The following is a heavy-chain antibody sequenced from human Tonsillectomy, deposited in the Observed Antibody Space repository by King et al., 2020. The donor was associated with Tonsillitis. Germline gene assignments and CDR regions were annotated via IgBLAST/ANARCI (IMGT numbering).Heavy chain of an antibody. J-gene: IGHJ4*02. CDR1: GGSISSSSYY. Sequence: QLQESGPGLVKPSETLSLTCTVSGGSISSSSYYCGWIRQPPGKGLEWIGSIYYSGSTYYNPSLKSRVTISVDTSKNQFSLKLSYVTAADTAVYYCARRPTSLIDYWGQGTLVTVSS. V-gene: IGHV4-39*01. CDR3: ARRPTSLIDY. CDR2: IYYSGST.